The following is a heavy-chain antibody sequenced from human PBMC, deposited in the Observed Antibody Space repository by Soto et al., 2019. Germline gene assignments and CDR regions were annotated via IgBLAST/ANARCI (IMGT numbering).Heavy chain of an antibody. V-gene: IGHV4-34*01. Sequence: SETLSLTCAVYGGSFSDHYWSWIRQTPGKGLEWIGEINHSGSTNYNPSFKSRVTISVDTSKNQFSLYLSPVTAADTAIYYCVGRLTSIYNYFDSWGQGTQVTVSS. J-gene: IGHJ4*02. D-gene: IGHD2-8*01. CDR1: GGSFSDHY. CDR2: INHSGST. CDR3: VGRLTSIYNYFDS.